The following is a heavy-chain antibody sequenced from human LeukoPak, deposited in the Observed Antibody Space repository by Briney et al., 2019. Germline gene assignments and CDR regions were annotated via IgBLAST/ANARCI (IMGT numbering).Heavy chain of an antibody. CDR1: GFTFSSYG. CDR3: ARVRVRGVMVYYYGMDV. V-gene: IGHV3-33*01. J-gene: IGHJ6*04. D-gene: IGHD3-10*01. CDR2: IWYDGSNK. Sequence: GGSLRLSCAASGFTFSSYGMHWVRQAPGKGLEWVAIIWYDGSNKYYADSAKGRFTISIDNSKNTLYLQMNSLRAEDTAVYYCARVRVRGVMVYYYGMDVWGKGTTVTVSS.